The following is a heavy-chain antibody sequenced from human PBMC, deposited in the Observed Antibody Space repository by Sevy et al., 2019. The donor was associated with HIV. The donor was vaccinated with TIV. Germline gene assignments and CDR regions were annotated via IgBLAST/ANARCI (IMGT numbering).Heavy chain of an antibody. D-gene: IGHD3-16*01. CDR2: IYSGGST. CDR3: ARGGYYYYYIDV. J-gene: IGHJ6*03. V-gene: IGHV3-53*01. Sequence: GGSLRLSCAASGFTVSSNYMSWVRQAPGKGLEWVSVIYSGGSTYYADSVKGRFTISRDNSKNTLYLQMNSPRAEDTAVYYCARGGYYYYYIDVWGKGTTVTVSS. CDR1: GFTVSSNY.